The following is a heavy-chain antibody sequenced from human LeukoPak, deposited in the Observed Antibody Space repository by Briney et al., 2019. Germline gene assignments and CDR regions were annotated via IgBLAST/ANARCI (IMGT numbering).Heavy chain of an antibody. CDR2: IIPIFGIA. CDR1: GGAFSSYA. J-gene: IGHJ4*02. D-gene: IGHD6-19*01. Sequence: SVKVSCKASGGAFSSYAISWVRQAPGQGLEWMGGIIPIFGIANYAQKFQGRVTITADESTSTAYMELSSLRSEDTAVYYCARNGDSSGWYDMDYWGQGTLVTVSS. CDR3: ARNGDSSGWYDMDY. V-gene: IGHV1-69*13.